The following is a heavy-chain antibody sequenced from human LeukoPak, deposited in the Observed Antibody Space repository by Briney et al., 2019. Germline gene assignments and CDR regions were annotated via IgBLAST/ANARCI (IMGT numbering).Heavy chain of an antibody. V-gene: IGHV3-23*01. CDR3: VSPPHHYDIFTGYRPGHDAFDI. Sequence: GGSLRLSCAASGFTFSSYAMSWVRQAPGKGLEWVSAISGSGGSTYYADSVKGRFTISRDNSKNTLYLQRNSLRAEDTAVYYCVSPPHHYDIFTGYRPGHDAFDIWGQGTMVTVSS. CDR2: ISGSGGST. D-gene: IGHD3-9*01. CDR1: GFTFSSYA. J-gene: IGHJ3*02.